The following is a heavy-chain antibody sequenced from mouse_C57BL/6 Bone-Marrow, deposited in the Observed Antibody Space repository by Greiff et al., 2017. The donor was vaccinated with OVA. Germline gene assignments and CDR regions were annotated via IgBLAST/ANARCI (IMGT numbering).Heavy chain of an antibody. J-gene: IGHJ3*01. Sequence: EVKLVESGGDLVKPGGSLKLSCAASGFTFSSYGMSWVRQTPDKRLAWVATISSGGSYTYYPDSVKGRFTISRDNAKNTLYLQMSSLKSEDTAMYYCARRAYYGFAYWGQGTLVTVSA. CDR1: GFTFSSYG. CDR2: ISSGGSYT. D-gene: IGHD2-10*01. V-gene: IGHV5-6*02. CDR3: ARRAYYGFAY.